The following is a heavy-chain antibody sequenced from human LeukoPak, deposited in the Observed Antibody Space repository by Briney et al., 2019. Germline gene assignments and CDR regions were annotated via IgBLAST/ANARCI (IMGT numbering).Heavy chain of an antibody. CDR2: IYPGDPDP. D-gene: IGHD1-26*01. CDR3: ARHSGSFSRPFDY. J-gene: IGHJ4*02. CDR1: GYSSTSSW. Sequence: GESLKISCKGSGYSSTSSWIGWVRQMPGKGLEWMGIIYPGDPDPRYSPSFQGQVTISADKSISTAYLRWSSLKASDTAMYYCARHSGSFSRPFDYWGQGTLVTVSS. V-gene: IGHV5-51*01.